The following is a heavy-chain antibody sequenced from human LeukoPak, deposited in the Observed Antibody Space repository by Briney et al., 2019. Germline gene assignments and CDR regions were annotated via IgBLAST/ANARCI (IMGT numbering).Heavy chain of an antibody. D-gene: IGHD3-16*01. J-gene: IGHJ4*02. CDR1: GFTFSSYS. V-gene: IGHV3-21*04. Sequence: GGSLRLSCAASGFTFSSYSMNWVRQAPGKGLEWVSSISSSSSYIYYADSVKGRFTISRDNSKNTVYLQMNSLRDEDTAVYYCAKGGPNDYWGQGTLVTVSS. CDR3: AKGGPNDY. CDR2: ISSSSSYI.